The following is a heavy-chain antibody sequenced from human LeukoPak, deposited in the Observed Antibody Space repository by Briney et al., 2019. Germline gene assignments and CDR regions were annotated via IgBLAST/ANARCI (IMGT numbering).Heavy chain of an antibody. Sequence: GGSLRLSCAASGFTFSDYAMTWVRQDPGKGLEWISTISGSGGSTYYADSVKGRFTISRDNSKNTLYLQMNSLRAEDTAVYYCAKTTAMVRPDYFDYWGQGTLVTVSS. J-gene: IGHJ4*02. CDR1: GFTFSDYA. CDR3: AKTTAMVRPDYFDY. D-gene: IGHD5-18*01. CDR2: ISGSGGST. V-gene: IGHV3-23*01.